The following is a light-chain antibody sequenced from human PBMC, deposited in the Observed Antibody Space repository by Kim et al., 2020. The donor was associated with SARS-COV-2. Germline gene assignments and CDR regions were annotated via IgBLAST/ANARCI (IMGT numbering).Light chain of an antibody. CDR1: QSVSTSY. Sequence: EIVLTQSPGTLSLSPGERATLSCRASQSVSTSYVAWHQQTRGQAPLLTFYASSSTATGIPDRFSGSWSGTDFTLTSSRLEADDVAVYCWQQYGSPPTFGEGTRLEIK. CDR2: ASS. V-gene: IGKV3-20*01. J-gene: IGKJ5*01. CDR3: QQYGSPPT.